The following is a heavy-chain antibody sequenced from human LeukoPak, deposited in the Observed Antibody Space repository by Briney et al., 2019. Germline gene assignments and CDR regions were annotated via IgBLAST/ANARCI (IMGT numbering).Heavy chain of an antibody. CDR2: ISSSSSYI. J-gene: IGHJ4*02. V-gene: IGHV3-21*01. CDR1: GFTFSSYS. CDR3: ASLITIFGVVITRQRTGD. D-gene: IGHD3-3*01. Sequence: GGSLRLSCAASGFTFSSYSMNWVRQAPGKGLEWVSSISSSSSYIYYADSVKGRFTISRDNAENSLYLQMNSLRAEDTAVYYCASLITIFGVVITRQRTGDWGQGTLVTVSS.